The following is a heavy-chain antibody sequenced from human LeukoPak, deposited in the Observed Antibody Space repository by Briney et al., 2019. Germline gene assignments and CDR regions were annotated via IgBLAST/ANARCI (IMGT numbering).Heavy chain of an antibody. D-gene: IGHD3-10*01. J-gene: IGHJ4*02. CDR2: IYYSGST. CDR3: ARHGFYYASGPLFDY. CDR1: GDSINRNSNY. Sequence: SETLSLTCIVSGDSINRNSNYWGWLRQPPGRELEWIGSIYYSGSTYYNPSLKSRVTISADASKNRFSLSLSSVTATDTAVYYCARHGFYYASGPLFDYWGQGILVTVSS. V-gene: IGHV4-39*01.